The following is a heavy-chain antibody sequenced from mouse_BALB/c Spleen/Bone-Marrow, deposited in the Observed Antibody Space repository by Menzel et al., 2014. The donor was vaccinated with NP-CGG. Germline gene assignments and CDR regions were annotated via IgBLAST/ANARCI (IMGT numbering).Heavy chain of an antibody. CDR2: IDPRNGYT. J-gene: IGHJ2*01. CDR3: AREGITTAYFDY. CDR1: GYTFTSYT. D-gene: IGHD1-1*01. V-gene: IGHV1-4*02. Sequence: QVQLQQPAAELARPGASVKMSCKASGYTFTSYTIQWVKQRPGQGLEWIGYIDPRNGYTDYNQRFKDKTTLTADKSSSSAYMQLSRLTSEDSAVYYCAREGITTAYFDYWAQGTALTVSS.